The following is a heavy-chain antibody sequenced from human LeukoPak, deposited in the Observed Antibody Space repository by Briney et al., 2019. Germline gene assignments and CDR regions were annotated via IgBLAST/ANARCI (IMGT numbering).Heavy chain of an antibody. CDR1: GLTFSSHA. Sequence: GGSLRLSCAASGLTFSSHAMHWVRQAPGKGLEWVAVISYDGSNKYYADSVKGRFTISRDNSKNTLYLQMNSLRAEDTAVYYCARGSHYYDSSGIYYFDYWGQGTLVTVSS. D-gene: IGHD3-22*01. J-gene: IGHJ4*02. V-gene: IGHV3-30*04. CDR3: ARGSHYYDSSGIYYFDY. CDR2: ISYDGSNK.